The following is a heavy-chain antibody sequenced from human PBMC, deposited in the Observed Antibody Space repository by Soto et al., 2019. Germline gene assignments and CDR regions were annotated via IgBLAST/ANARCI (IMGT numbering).Heavy chain of an antibody. Sequence: ASVKVSCKASGGTFSSYAISWVRQAPGQGLEWMGGIIPIFGTANYAQKFQGRVTITADESTSTAYMELSSLRSEDTAVYYCARDSSLRYFDWTDYYYYGMDVWGQGTTVTVSS. D-gene: IGHD3-9*01. CDR1: GGTFSSYA. CDR3: ARDSSLRYFDWTDYYYYGMDV. CDR2: IIPIFGTA. V-gene: IGHV1-69*13. J-gene: IGHJ6*02.